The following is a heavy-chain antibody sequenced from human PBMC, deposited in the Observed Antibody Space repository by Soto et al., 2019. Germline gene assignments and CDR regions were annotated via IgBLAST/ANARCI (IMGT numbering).Heavy chain of an antibody. Sequence: PSETLSLTCTVSGDSISRQYWSWLRQPPGKGLEWIGYIYYSGSTNHNPSLKSRVTISIDTSRNQFSLELRSVTAADTAVYYCARDVGLQYDTGYSDFWSGKNNWFDPWGQGTRVTVS. CDR2: IYYSGST. CDR3: ARDVGLQYDTGYSDFWSGKNNWFDP. V-gene: IGHV4-59*11. CDR1: GDSISRQY. D-gene: IGHD3-3*01. J-gene: IGHJ5*02.